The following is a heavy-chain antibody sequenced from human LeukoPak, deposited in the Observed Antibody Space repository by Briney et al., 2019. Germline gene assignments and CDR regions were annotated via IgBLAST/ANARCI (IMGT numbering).Heavy chain of an antibody. CDR2: INRSGST. CDR1: TGSFIGYY. CDR3: ARESLAARRGRNWFDP. J-gene: IGHJ5*02. Sequence: PSETLSLTCAVYTGSFIGYYWSWIRQPPGKGLEWIGEINRSGSTNYNPSLKSRVTISLDTSKNQFSLKLSSVTAADTAVYYCARESLAARRGRNWFDPWGQGTLVTVSS. V-gene: IGHV4-34*01. D-gene: IGHD6-6*01.